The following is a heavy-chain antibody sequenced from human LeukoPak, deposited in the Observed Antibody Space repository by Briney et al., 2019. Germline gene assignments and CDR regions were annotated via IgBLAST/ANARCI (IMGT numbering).Heavy chain of an antibody. J-gene: IGHJ4*02. CDR3: TSRKLGNDY. V-gene: IGHV4-34*01. CDR1: GGSFSGYY. D-gene: IGHD7-27*01. CDR2: INHSGST. Sequence: SETLSLTCAVYGGSFSGYYWSWIRQPPGKGLEWIGEINHSGSTNYNPSLKSRVTISVDTSKNQFSLKLSSVTAADTAVYYCTSRKLGNDYWGQGTLVTVSS.